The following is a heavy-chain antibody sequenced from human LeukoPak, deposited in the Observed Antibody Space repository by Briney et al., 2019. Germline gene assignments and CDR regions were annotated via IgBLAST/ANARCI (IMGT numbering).Heavy chain of an antibody. CDR3: ASSGCTNGVCYSYYGMDV. D-gene: IGHD2-8*01. CDR1: GFIVSSNY. Sequence: GGSLRLSCAASGFIVSSNYMSWVRQAPGKGLEWVSLIYSGDSTYYADSVKGRFTISRDNAKNSLYLQMNSLRAEDTAVYYCASSGCTNGVCYSYYGMDVWGQGTTVTVSS. J-gene: IGHJ6*02. V-gene: IGHV3-53*01. CDR2: IYSGDST.